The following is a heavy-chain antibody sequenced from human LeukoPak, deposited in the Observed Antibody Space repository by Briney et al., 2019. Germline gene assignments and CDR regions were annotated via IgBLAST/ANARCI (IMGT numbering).Heavy chain of an antibody. Sequence: GGSLRVSCAASGFTIRGFWMHWVRQTPGEGLVWVSRIDNDGDSPTYADSVKGRFTTSRDNAKNTVYLQMNSLIAEDTGVYYCVRDRPHNWFDPWGHGTLVIVSS. CDR3: VRDRPHNWFDP. J-gene: IGHJ5*02. V-gene: IGHV3-74*01. CDR1: GFTIRGFW. CDR2: IDNDGDSP.